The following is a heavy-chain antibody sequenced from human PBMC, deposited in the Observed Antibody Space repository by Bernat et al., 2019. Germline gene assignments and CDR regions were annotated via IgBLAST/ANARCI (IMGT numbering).Heavy chain of an antibody. D-gene: IGHD2-2*01. CDR2: IYWDDDK. Sequence: QFTLKESGPTLVKPTQTLTLTCTFSGFSLSTSGVGVGWIRQPPGKALEWLALIYWDDDKRYSPSLKSRLTITKDTSKNQVVLTMTNMDPVDSATYYCAHSGRYCSSTSCYYYFDYWGQGTLVTVSS. CDR1: GFSLSTSGVG. J-gene: IGHJ4*02. V-gene: IGHV2-5*02. CDR3: AHSGRYCSSTSCYYYFDY.